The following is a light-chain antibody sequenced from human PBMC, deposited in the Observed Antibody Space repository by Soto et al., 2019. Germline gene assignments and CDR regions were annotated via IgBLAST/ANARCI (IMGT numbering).Light chain of an antibody. V-gene: IGKV1-5*01. Sequence: IQMTQSPSTLPASVGDRVIITCRASQSIRGWLAWYQQKPGKAPSLLIYDGSSLQSGVPSRFSGRGSGTLFTLTISSLQPNDFASYYCQQYDTYPYAFGQGTKVEIK. CDR1: QSIRGW. J-gene: IGKJ2*01. CDR2: DGS. CDR3: QQYDTYPYA.